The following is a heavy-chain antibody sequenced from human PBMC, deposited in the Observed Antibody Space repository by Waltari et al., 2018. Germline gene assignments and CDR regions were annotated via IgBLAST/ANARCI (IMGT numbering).Heavy chain of an antibody. D-gene: IGHD2-15*01. CDR3: ARARGYCSGGSCYGWFDP. CDR2: INHSGST. CDR1: GGSFSGYY. J-gene: IGHJ5*02. V-gene: IGHV4-34*01. Sequence: QVQLQQWGAGLLKPSETLSLTCAVYGGSFSGYYWSWIRQPPGKGLEWIGEINHSGSTNYNPSLKSRVTISVDTSKNQFSLKLSSVTAADTAVYYCARARGYCSGGSCYGWFDPWGQGTLVTVSS.